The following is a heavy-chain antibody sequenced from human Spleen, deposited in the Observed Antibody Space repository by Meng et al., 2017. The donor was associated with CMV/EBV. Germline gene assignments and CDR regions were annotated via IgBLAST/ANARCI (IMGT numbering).Heavy chain of an antibody. CDR1: GFTFSDYY. CDR3: ARGSSVNDYYGMDD. J-gene: IGHJ6*02. CDR2: ISSSGSTI. D-gene: IGHD4-11*01. Sequence: GGSLRLSCAASGFTFSDYYMSWIRQAPGKGLEWVSYISSSGSTIYYADSVKGRFTISRDNSKNTLFLQMNSLRAEDTGVYYCARGSSVNDYYGMDDWGRGTTVTVSS. V-gene: IGHV3-11*04.